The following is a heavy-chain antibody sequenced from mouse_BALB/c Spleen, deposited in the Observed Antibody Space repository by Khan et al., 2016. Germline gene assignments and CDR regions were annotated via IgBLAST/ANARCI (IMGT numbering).Heavy chain of an antibody. CDR1: GYTFTDYA. CDR3: ARGGNYFYYYAMDY. D-gene: IGHD2-1*01. CDR2: ISTYYGNT. V-gene: IGHV1S137*01. Sequence: QVQLQQSGPELVRPGVSVKISCKGSGYTFTDYAMHWVKQSHAKSLEWIGVISTYYGNTNYNQKFKGKATMTVANSSSTTYMELARLTSEDSAIYYGARGGNYFYYYAMDYWGQGTSVTVSS. J-gene: IGHJ4*01.